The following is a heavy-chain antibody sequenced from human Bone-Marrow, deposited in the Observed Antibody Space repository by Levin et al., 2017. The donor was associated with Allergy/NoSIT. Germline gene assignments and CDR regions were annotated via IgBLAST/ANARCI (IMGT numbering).Heavy chain of an antibody. J-gene: IGHJ4*02. CDR3: ARAMGCYGSGSYYY. V-gene: IGHV2-70*01. CDR1: GFSLSTSGMC. CDR2: IDWDDDK. D-gene: IGHD3-10*01. Sequence: KPSETLSLTCTFSGFSLSTSGMCVSWIRQPPGKALEWLALIDWDDDKYYSTSLKTRLTISKDTSKNQVVLTMTNMDPVDTATYYCARAMGCYGSGSYYYWGQGTLVTVSS.